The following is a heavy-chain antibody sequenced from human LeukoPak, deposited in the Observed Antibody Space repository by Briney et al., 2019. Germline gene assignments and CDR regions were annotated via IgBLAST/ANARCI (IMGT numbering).Heavy chain of an antibody. Sequence: GGSLRLSCAASGFTFSSYAVSWVPQAPGKGLEWVSGITGSDASTYYADSVKGRFTISRDNSKNTLYLQMNSLRAEDTAVYYCAKHRSAVLISHFDYWGQGTLVTVSS. V-gene: IGHV3-23*01. CDR1: GFTFSSYA. J-gene: IGHJ4*02. D-gene: IGHD2/OR15-2a*01. CDR2: ITGSDAST. CDR3: AKHRSAVLISHFDY.